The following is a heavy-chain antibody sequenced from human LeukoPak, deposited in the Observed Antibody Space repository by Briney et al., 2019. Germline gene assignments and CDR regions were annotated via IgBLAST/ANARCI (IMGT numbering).Heavy chain of an antibody. CDR1: GGSISSSSYY. Sequence: KPSETLSLTCTVSGGSISSSSYYWGWIRQPPGKGLEWIGSIYYSGSTYYNPSLKSRVTISVDTSKNQFSLKLSSVTAADTAVYYCASRYCSSTSCYGYWFDPWGQGTLVTVSS. CDR3: ASRYCSSTSCYGYWFDP. CDR2: IYYSGST. V-gene: IGHV4-39*01. D-gene: IGHD2-2*01. J-gene: IGHJ5*02.